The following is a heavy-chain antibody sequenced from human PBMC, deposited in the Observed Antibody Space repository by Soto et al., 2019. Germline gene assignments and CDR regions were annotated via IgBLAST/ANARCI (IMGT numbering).Heavy chain of an antibody. CDR1: GFTFTSSA. V-gene: IGHV1-58*01. Sequence: SVKVSRKASGFTFTSSAVQLLLQARVQLLELIGWIVVGSGNTNYAQKFQERVTITRDMSTSTAYMELSSLRSEDTAVYYCAAARGDFWSGFDVYYYGMDVWGQGTTVTVSS. D-gene: IGHD3-3*01. J-gene: IGHJ6*02. CDR3: AAARGDFWSGFDVYYYGMDV. CDR2: IVVGSGNT.